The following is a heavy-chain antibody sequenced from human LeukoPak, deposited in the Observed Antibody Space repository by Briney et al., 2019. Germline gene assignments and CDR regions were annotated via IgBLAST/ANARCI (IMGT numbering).Heavy chain of an antibody. Sequence: SVKVSCKASGYTFTSYYMHWVRQAPGQGLEWMGIINPSGASTNYAQKFQGRVNMTRDTSTNTVYMELGSLRSEDTAVYYCARVAAAGFAYDKFDPWGQGTLVTVSS. V-gene: IGHV1-46*01. CDR3: ARVAAAGFAYDKFDP. CDR1: GYTFTSYY. J-gene: IGHJ5*02. D-gene: IGHD6-13*01. CDR2: INPSGAST.